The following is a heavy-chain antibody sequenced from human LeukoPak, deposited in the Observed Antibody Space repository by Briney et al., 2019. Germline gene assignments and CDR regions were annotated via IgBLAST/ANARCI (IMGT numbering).Heavy chain of an antibody. J-gene: IGHJ3*01. Sequence: PGGSLRLSCAASGFTFSSYAMSWVRQAPGKGLKWVSAISGSGGGTYYADSVKGRFTISRDNSKNTLYLQMNSLRAEDTAVYYCSKQVDFDPADALDVWGQGTMVTVSS. V-gene: IGHV3-23*01. CDR2: ISGSGGGT. CDR1: GFTFSSYA. CDR3: SKQVDFDPADALDV. D-gene: IGHD3-9*01.